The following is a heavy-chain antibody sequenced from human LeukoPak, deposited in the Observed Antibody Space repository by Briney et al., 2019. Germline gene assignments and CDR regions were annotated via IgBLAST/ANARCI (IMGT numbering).Heavy chain of an antibody. CDR3: ARGYYDFWSGYYNYGMDV. D-gene: IGHD3-3*01. J-gene: IGHJ6*02. Sequence: GGSLRLSCAASGFTFSSYAMSWVRQAPGKGLEWVSAISGSGGSTSYADSVKGRFTISRDNAKNTLYLQMNSLRAEDTAVYYCARGYYDFWSGYYNYGMDVWGQGTTVTVSS. CDR2: ISGSGGST. V-gene: IGHV3-23*01. CDR1: GFTFSSYA.